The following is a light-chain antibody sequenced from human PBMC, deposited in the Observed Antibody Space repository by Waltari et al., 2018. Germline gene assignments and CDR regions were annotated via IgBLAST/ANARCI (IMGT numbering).Light chain of an antibody. J-gene: IGKJ1*01. Sequence: IVMTQSPATLSVFPGERATLSCRAGQSISSNLAWYQQKPGQAPRLLIYGASTRATGIPDRFTGSGSGIEFTLTINSLQSEDFAVYYCQQYNNWPPDPTFGQGTKVEIK. CDR3: QQYNNWPPDPT. CDR2: GAS. V-gene: IGKV3D-15*01. CDR1: QSISSN.